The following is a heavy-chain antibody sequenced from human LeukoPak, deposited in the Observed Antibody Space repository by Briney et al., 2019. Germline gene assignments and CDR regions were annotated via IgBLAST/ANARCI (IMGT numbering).Heavy chain of an antibody. V-gene: IGHV3-21*01. Sequence: GGSLRLSCAASGFTFNNYNMNWVRQAPGRALEWVSSITSSGTYIFYADSVKGRFTISRDNSKNTLYLQMNSLRAEDTAVYYCAKEIGRGTGTTELDYWGQGTLVTVSS. J-gene: IGHJ4*02. CDR2: ITSSGTYI. CDR1: GFTFNNYN. D-gene: IGHD1-1*01. CDR3: AKEIGRGTGTTELDY.